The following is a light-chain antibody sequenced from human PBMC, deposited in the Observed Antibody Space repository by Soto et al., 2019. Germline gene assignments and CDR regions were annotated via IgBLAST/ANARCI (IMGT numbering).Light chain of an antibody. CDR2: DTS. CDR1: QNVRNY. Sequence: EIVLTQSPATLSLSPGERATLSCRASQNVRNYLIWYQQKPGLAPRLLIYDTSTRATGIPARFSGSGSGTDYTLTISGLEPEDFAVYYCQQRSSWPLTFGGGTKVEIK. J-gene: IGKJ4*01. CDR3: QQRSSWPLT. V-gene: IGKV3-11*01.